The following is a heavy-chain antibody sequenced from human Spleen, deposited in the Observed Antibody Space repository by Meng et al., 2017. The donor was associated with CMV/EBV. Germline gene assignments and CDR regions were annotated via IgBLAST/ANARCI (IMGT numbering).Heavy chain of an antibody. D-gene: IGHD6-6*01. V-gene: IGHV4-61*01. J-gene: IGHJ4*02. CDR2: IYYSGST. Sequence: SETLSLTCTVSGGSVSSGTYYWSWIRQSPGKGLEWIGYIYYSGSTKYNPSLRSRVTISVDTSKNQFSLKLSSVTAADTAVYYCARGREAAHDWGQGTLVTVSS. CDR3: ARGREAAHD. CDR1: GGSVSSGTYY.